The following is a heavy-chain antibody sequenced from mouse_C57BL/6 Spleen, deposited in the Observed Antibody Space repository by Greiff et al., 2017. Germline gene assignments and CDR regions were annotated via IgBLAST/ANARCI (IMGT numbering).Heavy chain of an antibody. J-gene: IGHJ1*03. Sequence: DVMLVESGGGLVQPGGSMKLSCAASGFTFSDSWMDWVRQSPEKGLEWVAEIRNKANNHAKYYAESVKGRFTISRDDSKSSVYLQMNSLRAEDTGIYYCTPQRTGTGYFDVWGTGTTVTVSS. CDR3: TPQRTGTGYFDV. CDR1: GFTFSDSW. V-gene: IGHV6-6*01. CDR2: IRNKANNHAK. D-gene: IGHD4-1*01.